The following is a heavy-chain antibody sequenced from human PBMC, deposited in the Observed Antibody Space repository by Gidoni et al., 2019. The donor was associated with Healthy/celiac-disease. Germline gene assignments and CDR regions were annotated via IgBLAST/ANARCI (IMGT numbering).Heavy chain of an antibody. CDR1: GGSISSGSYY. CDR3: ARAHSGSYSGAFDI. CDR2: IYTRGST. Sequence: QVQLQESGPGLAKPSLPLPLTCTVSGGSISSGSYYWSWIRQPAGKVLEWIGRIYTRGSTNYNPSLKSRVTMSVDTSKTQFSLKLSSVTAADTAVYYCARAHSGSYSGAFDIWGQGTMVTVSS. D-gene: IGHD1-26*01. V-gene: IGHV4-61*02. J-gene: IGHJ3*02.